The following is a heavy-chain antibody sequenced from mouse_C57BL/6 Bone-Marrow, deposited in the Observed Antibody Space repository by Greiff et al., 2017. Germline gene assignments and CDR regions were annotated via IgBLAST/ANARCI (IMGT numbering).Heavy chain of an antibody. Sequence: VQLQQSGPELVKPGASVKISCKASGYTFTDYYMNWVKQSHGKSLEWIGDINPNNGGTSYNRKLKGKATLTVDKSSSTAYMELRSLTSEDSAVYYCARDYYGSSWYFDYWGQGTILTVSS. V-gene: IGHV1-26*01. J-gene: IGHJ2*01. CDR1: GYTFTDYY. D-gene: IGHD1-1*01. CDR3: ARDYYGSSWYFDY. CDR2: INPNNGGT.